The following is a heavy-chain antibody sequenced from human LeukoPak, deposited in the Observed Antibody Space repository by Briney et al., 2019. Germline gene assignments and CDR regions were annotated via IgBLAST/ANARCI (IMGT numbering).Heavy chain of an antibody. CDR1: GFTFSIYA. Sequence: TGGSLRLSCAASGFTFSIYAMSWVRQAPGKGLEWVSAISGSGGSTYYADSVKGRFTISRDNSKNTLYLQMNSLRAEDTAVYYCAKTSPPLGYSYGPLDYWGQGTLVTVSS. D-gene: IGHD5-18*01. CDR2: ISGSGGST. V-gene: IGHV3-23*01. J-gene: IGHJ4*02. CDR3: AKTSPPLGYSYGPLDY.